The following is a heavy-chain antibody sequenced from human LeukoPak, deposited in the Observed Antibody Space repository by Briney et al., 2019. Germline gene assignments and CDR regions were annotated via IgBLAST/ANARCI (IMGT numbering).Heavy chain of an antibody. CDR1: GFSFDDFA. CDR2: ITWNGGTI. V-gene: IGHV3-9*01. Sequence: GRSLRLSCAASGFSFDDFAMHWVRQAPGKGLEWVSGITWNGGTIDYADSVKGRFTISRDNAKNSLYLQMNSLRAEDTAVYYCARDGFPFDYWGQGTLVTVSS. CDR3: ARDGFPFDY. J-gene: IGHJ4*02.